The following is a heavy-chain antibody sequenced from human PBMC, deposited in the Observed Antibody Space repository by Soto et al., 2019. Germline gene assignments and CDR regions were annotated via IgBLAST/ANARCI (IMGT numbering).Heavy chain of an antibody. V-gene: IGHV3-30*04. CDR1: GFTFSSYA. D-gene: IGHD3-22*01. Sequence: GSLRLSYAASGFTFSSYAMHWVRQAPGKGLEGVAGISHDGSNKYYADSVKGRFTISRANAKNSLYLQMNSLRAEDTAVYYCARSVAYYYDSSGYFYYFDYWGQGTLVTAPQ. J-gene: IGHJ4*02. CDR2: ISHDGSNK. CDR3: ARSVAYYYDSSGYFYYFDY.